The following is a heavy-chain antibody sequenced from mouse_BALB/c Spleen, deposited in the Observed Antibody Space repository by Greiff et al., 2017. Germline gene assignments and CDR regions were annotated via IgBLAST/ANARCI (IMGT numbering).Heavy chain of an antibody. V-gene: IGHV2-5-1*01. J-gene: IGHJ4*01. D-gene: IGHD2-1*01. CDR3: APVVYYGNYAMDY. CDR1: GFSLTSYG. CDR2: IWRGGST. Sequence: QVQLQQSGPSLVQPSQSLSITCTVSGFSLTSYGVHWVRQSPGKGLEWLGVIWRGGSTDYNAAFMSRLSITKDNSKSQVFFKMNSLQADDTAIYYCAPVVYYGNYAMDYWGQGTSVTVSS.